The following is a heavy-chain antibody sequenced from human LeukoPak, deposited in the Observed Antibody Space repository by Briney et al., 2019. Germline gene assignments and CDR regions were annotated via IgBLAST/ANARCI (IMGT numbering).Heavy chain of an antibody. CDR3: ARAGTVAYYYYYYGMDV. CDR2: ISYDGSNK. V-gene: IGHV3-30-3*01. J-gene: IGHJ6*02. Sequence: PGRSLRLSCAASGFTFSSYAMHWVRQAPGKGLEWVAVISYDGSNKYYADSVKGRFTISRDNSKNTLYLQMNSLRAEDTAVYYCARAGTVAYYYYYYGMDVWGQGTTVTVSS. CDR1: GFTFSSYA. D-gene: IGHD4-23*01.